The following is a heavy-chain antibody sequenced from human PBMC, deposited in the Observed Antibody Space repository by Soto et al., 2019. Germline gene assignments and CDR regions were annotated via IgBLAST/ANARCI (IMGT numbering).Heavy chain of an antibody. CDR1: GFTFSSYA. D-gene: IGHD4-17*01. V-gene: IGHV3-30-3*01. J-gene: IGHJ4*02. Sequence: QVQLVESGGGVVQPGRSLRLSCAASGFTFSSYAMHWVRQAPGKGLEWVAVISYDGSNKYYADSVKGRFTISRDNSKNTLYLQMNSLRAEDTAVYYCARAPDYGDPYYFDNWGQGTLVTVSS. CDR3: ARAPDYGDPYYFDN. CDR2: ISYDGSNK.